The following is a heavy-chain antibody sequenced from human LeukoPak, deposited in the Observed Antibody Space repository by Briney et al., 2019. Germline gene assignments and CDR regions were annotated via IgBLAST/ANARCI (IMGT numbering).Heavy chain of an antibody. CDR3: ARAVFYDSSGPTPFDY. V-gene: IGHV3-48*03. CDR1: GFTFSSYE. J-gene: IGHJ4*02. Sequence: PGGSLRLSCAASGFTFSSYEMNWVRQAPGKGLEWVSYISSSGSTIYYADSVKGRFTISRDNAKNSLYLQMNGLRAEDTAVYYCARAVFYDSSGPTPFDYWGQGTLVTVSS. D-gene: IGHD3-22*01. CDR2: ISSSGSTI.